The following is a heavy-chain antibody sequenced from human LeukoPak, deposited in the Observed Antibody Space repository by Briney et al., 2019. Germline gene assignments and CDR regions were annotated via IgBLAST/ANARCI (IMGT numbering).Heavy chain of an antibody. CDR3: AKGDSSGYFSPLDS. V-gene: IGHV3-23*01. CDR2: ITNGGGNT. D-gene: IGHD3-22*01. CDR1: GFTFSNYA. Sequence: GGSLRLSCGASGFTFSNYAISWVRQAPGKGLEWVSGITNGGGNTNYADSVKVRFTISRDNAKNTLYLQMDSLRAEDTAIYYCAKGDSSGYFSPLDSWGQGTLVTVSS. J-gene: IGHJ4*02.